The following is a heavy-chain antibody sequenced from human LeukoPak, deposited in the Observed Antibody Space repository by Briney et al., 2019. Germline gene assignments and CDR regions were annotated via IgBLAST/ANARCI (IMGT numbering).Heavy chain of an antibody. CDR2: IFSSGST. V-gene: IGHV4-59*02. Sequence: SETLSLTCTVSGGSVSSYYWSWIRQPPGKGLEWIGYIFSSGSTNYNPSLKSRVTISVDTSKNQFSLKLTSVTAADTAVYYCARYTGSYGDYWGQGTLVTVSS. J-gene: IGHJ4*02. D-gene: IGHD1-26*01. CDR1: GGSVSSYY. CDR3: ARYTGSYGDY.